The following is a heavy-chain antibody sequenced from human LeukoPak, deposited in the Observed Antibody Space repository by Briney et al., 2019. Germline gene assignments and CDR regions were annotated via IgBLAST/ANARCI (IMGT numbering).Heavy chain of an antibody. J-gene: IGHJ4*02. CDR3: ARDYPDRGSLGY. D-gene: IGHD3-3*01. CDR2: IIPILGIA. Sequence: ASVKVSCKASGGTFSSYAISWVRQAPGQGLEWMGRIIPILGIANHAQKFQGRVTITADKSTSTAYMELSSLRSEDTAVYYCARDYPDRGSLGYWGQGTLVTVSS. CDR1: GGTFSSYA. V-gene: IGHV1-69*04.